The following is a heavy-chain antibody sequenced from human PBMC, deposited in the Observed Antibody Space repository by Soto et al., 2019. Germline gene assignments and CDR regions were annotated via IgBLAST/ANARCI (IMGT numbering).Heavy chain of an antibody. J-gene: IGHJ6*02. CDR2: IKQDGSEK. Sequence: EVQLVESGGGLVQPGGSLRLSCAASGFTFSSYWMSWVRQAPGKGVEWVANIKQDGSEKYYVDSVKGRFTISRDNAKNSLYLQMNSLRAEDTAVYYCARDRESSWYWYYYYYGMDVWGQGTTVTVSS. D-gene: IGHD6-13*01. CDR3: ARDRESSWYWYYYYYGMDV. V-gene: IGHV3-7*01. CDR1: GFTFSSYW.